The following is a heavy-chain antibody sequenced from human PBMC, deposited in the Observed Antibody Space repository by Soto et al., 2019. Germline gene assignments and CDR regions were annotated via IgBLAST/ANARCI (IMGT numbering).Heavy chain of an antibody. Sequence: QVQLVESGGGVVQPGRSLRLSCAASGFTFSSYGMHWVRQAPGKGREWVAVIWYDGSNKYYADSVKGRFTISRDNSKNTLYLQMNSLRAEDTAVYYCARDLGYCSGGSCYGGYYYGMDVWGQGTTVTVSS. J-gene: IGHJ6*02. CDR3: ARDLGYCSGGSCYGGYYYGMDV. CDR1: GFTFSSYG. CDR2: IWYDGSNK. D-gene: IGHD2-15*01. V-gene: IGHV3-33*01.